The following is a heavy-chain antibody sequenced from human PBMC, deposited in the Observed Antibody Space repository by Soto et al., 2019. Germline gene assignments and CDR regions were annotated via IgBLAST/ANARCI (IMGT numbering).Heavy chain of an antibody. J-gene: IGHJ4*02. CDR3: ARSPGGNSIRPFDY. CDR2: ISYDGSNK. V-gene: IGHV3-30-3*01. Sequence: GGSLRPPLSASGFTFSSYAMPWVRQAPGKGLEWVAVISYDGSNKYYADSVKGRFTIARDNSKNTLYLQMNSLRAEDTAVYYCARSPGGNSIRPFDYWGQGTLVTVSS. D-gene: IGHD2-21*02. CDR1: GFTFSSYA.